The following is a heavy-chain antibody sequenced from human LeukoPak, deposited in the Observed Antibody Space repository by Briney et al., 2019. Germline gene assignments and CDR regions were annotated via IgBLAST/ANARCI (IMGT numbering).Heavy chain of an antibody. CDR3: ARQSSRELGIDY. CDR1: GGSISSSSYY. D-gene: IGHD3-10*01. Sequence: SETLSLTCTVSGGSISSSSYYWGWIRQPPGKGLEWIGSIYYSGSTYYNPSLKSRVTISVDTSKNQFSLKLSSVTAADTAVYYCARQSSRELGIDYWGQGTLVTVSS. J-gene: IGHJ4*02. V-gene: IGHV4-39*01. CDR2: IYYSGST.